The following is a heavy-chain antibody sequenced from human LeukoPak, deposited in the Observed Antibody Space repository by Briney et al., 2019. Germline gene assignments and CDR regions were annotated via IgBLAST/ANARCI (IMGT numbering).Heavy chain of an antibody. Sequence: PGGSLRLSCAASGFTVSSNYMSWVRQAPGKGLEWVSVIYSGGSTYYADSVKGRFTISRDNSKNTLYLQMNSLRAEDTAVYYCAKGCYDFWSGYGEYYYYYYGMDVWGQGTTVTVSS. CDR2: IYSGGST. D-gene: IGHD3-3*01. V-gene: IGHV3-53*01. J-gene: IGHJ6*02. CDR1: GFTVSSNY. CDR3: AKGCYDFWSGYGEYYYYYYGMDV.